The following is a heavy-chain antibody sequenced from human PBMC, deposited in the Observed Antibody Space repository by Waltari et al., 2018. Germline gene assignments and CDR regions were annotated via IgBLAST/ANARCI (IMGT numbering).Heavy chain of an antibody. CDR3: ARGSGWYEPFDY. D-gene: IGHD6-19*01. CDR2: IYTSGST. V-gene: IGHV4-61*02. CDR1: GGSISSGSYY. Sequence: QVQLQESGPGLVKPSQTLSLTCTVSGGSISSGSYYWSWTRQPAGKGLEWIGRIYTSGSTNYNPSLKSRVTISVDTSKNQFSLKLSSVTAADTAVYYCARGSGWYEPFDYWGQGTLVTVSS. J-gene: IGHJ4*02.